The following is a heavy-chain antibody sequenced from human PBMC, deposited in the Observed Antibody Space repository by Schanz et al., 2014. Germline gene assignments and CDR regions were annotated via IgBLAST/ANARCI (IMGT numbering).Heavy chain of an antibody. V-gene: IGHV3-21*01. D-gene: IGHD3-3*01. CDR2: ISSSSSYI. J-gene: IGHJ5*02. CDR1: GFSFSTYG. CDR3: ARCMGEWLIYPNWFDP. Sequence: EVRLVESGGGLVKPGGSLRLSCAASGFSFSTYGMTWVRQAPGKGLEWVSSISSSSSYISYADSVKGRFTISRDNAKNSLYLQMNSLRAEDTALDFCARCMGEWLIYPNWFDPWGQGTLVTVSS.